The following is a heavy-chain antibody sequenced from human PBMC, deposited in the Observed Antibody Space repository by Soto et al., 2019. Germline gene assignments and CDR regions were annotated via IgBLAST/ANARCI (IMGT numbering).Heavy chain of an antibody. CDR2: IYYSGTT. Sequence: QVQLQESGPGLVKPSETLSLTCIVSGGSISSYYWSWIRQPPGKGLEWIGYIYYSGTTNYNPSLKSRVTISVDTSKNQFSLKLSSVTAADTAVYYCASGDGVLSDVVGASYYFDYWGQGTLVTVSS. CDR3: ASGDGVLSDVVGASYYFDY. CDR1: GGSISSYY. V-gene: IGHV4-59*01. J-gene: IGHJ4*02. D-gene: IGHD1-26*01.